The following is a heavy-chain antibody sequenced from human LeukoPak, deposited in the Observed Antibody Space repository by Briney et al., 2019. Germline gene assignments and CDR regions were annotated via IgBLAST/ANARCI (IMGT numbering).Heavy chain of an antibody. CDR2: ISYDGSNK. V-gene: IGHV3-30*04. CDR3: ARDLGGYSGYDSPPHYYYYGMDV. D-gene: IGHD5-12*01. Sequence: GGSLRLSCAASGFTFSSYAMHWVRQAPGKGLEWVAVISYDGSNKYYADSVKGRFTISRDNSKNTLYLQMNSLRAEDTAVYYCARDLGGYSGYDSPPHYYYYGMDVWGQGTTVTVSS. J-gene: IGHJ6*02. CDR1: GFTFSSYA.